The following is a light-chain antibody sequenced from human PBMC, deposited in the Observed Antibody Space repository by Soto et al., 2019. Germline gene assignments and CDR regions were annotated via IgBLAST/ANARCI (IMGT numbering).Light chain of an antibody. Sequence: EMVVTQYAGTLSLSPGERATLSCRTSQTVSLSYLAWYQQKPGQAPRLLIYGASSRATGIPDSFSGGGSGTDFTLTISILEPEDLAMQYCQQYFTSPLTFGGGTKVDIK. CDR1: QTVSLSY. V-gene: IGKV3-20*01. J-gene: IGKJ4*01. CDR3: QQYFTSPLT. CDR2: GAS.